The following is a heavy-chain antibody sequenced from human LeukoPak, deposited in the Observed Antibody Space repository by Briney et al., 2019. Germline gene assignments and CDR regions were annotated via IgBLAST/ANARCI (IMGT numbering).Heavy chain of an antibody. D-gene: IGHD5-12*01. V-gene: IGHV1-24*01. J-gene: IGHJ5*02. CDR1: GYTLTELS. CDR3: ATVTSGYDWGLRWFDP. Sequence: GASPKVSCKVSGYTLTELSIRWVRPAPGEGLGWGGGFDPEDGETIYAQKFQCRVTMTEDTSTDTAYTELSSLRSEDTAGYYCATVTSGYDWGLRWFDPWGQGTLVTVSS. CDR2: FDPEDGET.